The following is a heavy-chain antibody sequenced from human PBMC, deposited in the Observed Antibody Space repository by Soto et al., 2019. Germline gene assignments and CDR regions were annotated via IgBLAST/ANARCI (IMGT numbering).Heavy chain of an antibody. CDR1: GYTFTGQY. J-gene: IGHJ3*01. CDR2: INPNSGGT. CDR3: TRVSLAHDAFDV. V-gene: IGHV1-2*02. Sequence: ASVKVSCKASGYTFTGQYMHWVRQAPGQGLEWMGWINPNSGGTKYAQKFQGRVTMTRDTSSSTAHMELTRLMSDDTAIYYCTRVSLAHDAFDVWGQGTMVTVSS.